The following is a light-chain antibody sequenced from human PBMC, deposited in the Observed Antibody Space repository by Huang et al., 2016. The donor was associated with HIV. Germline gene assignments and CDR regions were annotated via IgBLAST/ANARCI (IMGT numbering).Light chain of an antibody. V-gene: IGKV3-11*01. CDR1: QSVRSY. CDR3: QQRSAWPLT. CDR2: DAS. Sequence: EIVLTQSPATLSLSPGEIATLSCRASQSVRSYLAWYQQKPGQAPRLLIYDASNRATGIPARFSGSGSGTDFTLTISNLQSEDFAVYYCQQRSAWPLTFGGGTKVEI. J-gene: IGKJ4*01.